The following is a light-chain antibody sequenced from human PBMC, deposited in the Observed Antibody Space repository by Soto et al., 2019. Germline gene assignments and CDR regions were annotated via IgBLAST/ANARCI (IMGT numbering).Light chain of an antibody. J-gene: IGKJ1*01. CDR1: QSISSN. CDR3: QQAYSSPWT. Sequence: DIQMTQSPSSLSASIGDRVTITCRASQSISSNLNWYQQKVGKASDLLIYAASSLQSGVPSRFSGGGSGTDFTLTISSLQPEDFATYFCQQAYSSPWTFGQGTKVEIK. V-gene: IGKV1-39*01. CDR2: AAS.